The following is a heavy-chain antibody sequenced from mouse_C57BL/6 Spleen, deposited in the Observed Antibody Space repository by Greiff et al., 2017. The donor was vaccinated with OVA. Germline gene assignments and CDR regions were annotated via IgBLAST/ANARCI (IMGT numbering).Heavy chain of an antibody. CDR2: IDPENGDT. D-gene: IGHD2-1*01. V-gene: IGHV14-4*01. J-gene: IGHJ3*01. Sequence: VQLKESGAELVRPGASVKLSCTASGFNIKDDYMHWVKQRPEQGLEWIGWIDPENGDTEYASKFQGKATITADTSSNTAYLQLSSLTSEDTAVYYCTFIYYGNPFAYWGQGTLVTVSA. CDR1: GFNIKDDY. CDR3: TFIYYGNPFAY.